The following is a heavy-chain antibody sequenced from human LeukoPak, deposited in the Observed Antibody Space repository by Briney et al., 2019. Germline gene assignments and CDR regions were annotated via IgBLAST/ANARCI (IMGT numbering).Heavy chain of an antibody. J-gene: IGHJ4*02. CDR1: GFTFSSYW. CDR3: AKDGNQLGPFDY. V-gene: IGHV3-7*01. D-gene: IGHD2-2*01. CDR2: IKPDGSEK. Sequence: GGSLRLSCAASGFTFSSYWMSWVRQAPGKGLEWVANIKPDGSEKYYVDSVKGRFTISRDNSKNTLYLQMNSLRAEDTAVYYCAKDGNQLGPFDYWGQGTLVTVSS.